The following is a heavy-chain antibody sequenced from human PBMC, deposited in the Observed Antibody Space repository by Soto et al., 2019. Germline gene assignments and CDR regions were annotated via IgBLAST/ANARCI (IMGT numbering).Heavy chain of an antibody. D-gene: IGHD6-6*01. J-gene: IGHJ5*02. CDR1: GGSISSSSYY. CDR3: ARLGYSNSAWFDP. CDR2: IYYSGGT. V-gene: IGHV4-39*01. Sequence: SETLSLTCTVSGGSISSSSYYWGWIRQPPGKGLEWIGSIYYSGGTYYNPSLKSRATISVDTSRNQFSLKLSSVTAADTAVYYCARLGYSNSAWFDPWGQGTLVTVSS.